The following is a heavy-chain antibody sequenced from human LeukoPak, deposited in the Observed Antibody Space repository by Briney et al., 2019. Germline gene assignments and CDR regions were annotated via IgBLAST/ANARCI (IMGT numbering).Heavy chain of an antibody. V-gene: IGHV3-43D*03. J-gene: IGHJ4*02. CDR2: ISWDGGST. CDR3: VKDIIRGEGSGSYPGY. D-gene: IGHD3-10*01. CDR1: GFTFDDYA. Sequence: PGGSLRLSCAASGFTFDDYAMHWVRQAPGKGLEWVSLISWDGGSTYYADSVKGRFTTSRDNSKNSLYLQMNSLRAEDTALYYCVKDIIRGEGSGSYPGYWGQGTLVSVSS.